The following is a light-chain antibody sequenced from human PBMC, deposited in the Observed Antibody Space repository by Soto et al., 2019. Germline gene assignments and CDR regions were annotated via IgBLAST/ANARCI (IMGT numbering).Light chain of an antibody. V-gene: IGLV1-51*01. CDR2: DNY. CDR1: ISNIGNNY. J-gene: IGLJ2*01. CDR3: ATWDSSLSAAV. Sequence: QFVLTQPPSVSAAPGQTVTLSCSGSISNIGNNYVSWFQQFPGTGPKLLIYDNYKRPSGIPDRFSGSKSGTSATLGITGLQIGDEADYYCATWDSSLSAAVFGGGTKLTVL.